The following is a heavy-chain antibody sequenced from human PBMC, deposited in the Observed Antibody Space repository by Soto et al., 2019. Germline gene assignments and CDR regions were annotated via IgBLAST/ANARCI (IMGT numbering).Heavy chain of an antibody. CDR1: GGTFSSYA. CDR3: ARDLTHRSSWYYTRADWFDP. J-gene: IGHJ5*02. Sequence: SVKVSCKASGGTFSSYAISWVRQAPGQGLEWMGGIIPIFGTANYAQKFQGRVTITADESTSTAYMELSSLRSEDTAVYYCARDLTHRSSWYYTRADWFDPWGQGTLVTVS. D-gene: IGHD6-13*01. CDR2: IIPIFGTA. V-gene: IGHV1-69*13.